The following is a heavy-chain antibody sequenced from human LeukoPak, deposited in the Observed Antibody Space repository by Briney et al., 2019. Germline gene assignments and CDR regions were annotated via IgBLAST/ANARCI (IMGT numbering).Heavy chain of an antibody. J-gene: IGHJ2*01. D-gene: IGHD6-19*01. CDR1: GYTFTSYG. Sequence: ASVKVSCKASGYTFTSYGISWVRQAPGQGLEWMGWISAYNGNTNYAQKLQGRVTMTTDTSTSTAYMELRSLRSDDTAVYYCARVRSGWYPYWYFDLWGRGTLVTVFS. V-gene: IGHV1-18*01. CDR2: ISAYNGNT. CDR3: ARVRSGWYPYWYFDL.